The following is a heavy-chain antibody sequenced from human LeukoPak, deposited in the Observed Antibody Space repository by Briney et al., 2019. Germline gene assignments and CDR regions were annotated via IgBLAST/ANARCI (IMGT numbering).Heavy chain of an antibody. D-gene: IGHD3-10*01. CDR2: ISGSGGST. V-gene: IGHV3-23*01. J-gene: IGHJ4*02. CDR1: GFTFSSYA. Sequence: PGGSLRLSCAASGFTFSSYAMSWVRQAPGKGLEWVSAISGSGGSTYYADSVKGRFTISRDNSKNTLYLQMNSLRAEDTAVYYCAKEGRPVLLWFGELGTPDPYFDYWGQGTLVTVSS. CDR3: AKEGRPVLLWFGELGTPDPYFDY.